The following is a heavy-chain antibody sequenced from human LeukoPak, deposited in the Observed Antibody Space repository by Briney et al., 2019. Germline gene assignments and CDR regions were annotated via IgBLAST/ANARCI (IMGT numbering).Heavy chain of an antibody. CDR2: IYYSGST. CDR3: ATTRVPYFDY. Sequence: PSETLSLTCTVSGGSISSTGHYWGWIRQPPGKGLEWIGSIYYSGSTYYNPSLKSRVTISVDTSKNQFSLKLSSVTAADTAVYYCATTRVPYFDYWGQGTLVTVSS. J-gene: IGHJ4*02. CDR1: GGSISSTGHY. D-gene: IGHD2-15*01. V-gene: IGHV4-39*01.